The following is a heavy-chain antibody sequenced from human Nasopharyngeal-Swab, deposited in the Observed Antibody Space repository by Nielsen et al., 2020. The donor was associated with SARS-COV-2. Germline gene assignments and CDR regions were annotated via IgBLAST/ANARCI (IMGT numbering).Heavy chain of an antibody. CDR3: AKARTLISSGWYFDY. Sequence: SLKISCAASGFTFDDYAMHWVRQAPGKGLEWVSGISWNSGSIGYADSVKGRFTISRDNSNNTLYLQMNSLRPEDTAFYYCAKARTLISSGWYFDYWGQGTLVTVSS. V-gene: IGHV3-9*01. D-gene: IGHD6-19*01. CDR1: GFTFDDYA. J-gene: IGHJ4*02. CDR2: ISWNSGSI.